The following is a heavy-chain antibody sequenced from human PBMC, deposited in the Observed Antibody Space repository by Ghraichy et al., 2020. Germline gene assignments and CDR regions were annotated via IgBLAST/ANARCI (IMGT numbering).Heavy chain of an antibody. V-gene: IGHV3-33*01. CDR3: ARDSTAGGTIPGIDH. D-gene: IGHD6-13*01. J-gene: IGHJ4*02. CDR2: IWYDGSNK. Sequence: GGSLRLSCAASGFTFSSYGMHWVRQAPGKGLEWVAVIWYDGSNKYHVDSVKGRFTISRDNSKNTLYLQMNSLRAEDTAVYYCARDSTAGGTIPGIDHWGQGTLVTVSS. CDR1: GFTFSSYG.